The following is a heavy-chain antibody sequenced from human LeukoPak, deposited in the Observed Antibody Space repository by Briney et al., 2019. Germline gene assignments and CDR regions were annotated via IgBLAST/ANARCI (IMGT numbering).Heavy chain of an antibody. J-gene: IGHJ4*02. V-gene: IGHV3-7*01. CDR1: GYSFSTNM. CDR2: ILPGGKES. CDR3: MSAHGY. Sequence: GGSLRLSCVVSGYSFSTNMMTWVRQAPGKGLEWVATILPGGKESYRVGSVKGRFTVSRDNAKNSLLLQMNSLRADDTAVYYCMSAHGYWGQGTLVTVSS.